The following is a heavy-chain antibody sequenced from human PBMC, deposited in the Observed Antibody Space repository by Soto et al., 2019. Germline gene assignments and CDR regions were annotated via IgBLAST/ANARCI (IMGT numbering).Heavy chain of an antibody. D-gene: IGHD3-22*01. CDR1: GGSISSSNW. J-gene: IGHJ3*02. CDR3: ATRYYYESSGRWSAFDI. V-gene: IGHV4-4*02. CDR2: IYHSGST. Sequence: QVQLQESGPGLVKPSGTLSLTCAVSGGSISSSNWWRWVRQPPGKGLEWIGEIYHSGSTNYSPSRKIRVIISVYKSKNQFSRKLSSVTAADTAVYYCATRYYYESSGRWSAFDIWGQGTMVTVSS.